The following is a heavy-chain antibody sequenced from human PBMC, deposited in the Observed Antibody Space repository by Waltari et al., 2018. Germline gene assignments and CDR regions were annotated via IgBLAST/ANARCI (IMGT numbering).Heavy chain of an antibody. V-gene: IGHV3-23*03. CDR3: AKEKRISYYESSGQFDY. J-gene: IGHJ4*02. Sequence: EVQLLESGGGLVKPGGSLRLSCAASGFTFTNYAMCWVGEATGKGLEWVSGIYSGGDTYYADSVKGRFTISRDNSKNTLYLQMNSLRAEDTAVYFCAKEKRISYYESSGQFDYWGQGTLVTVSS. D-gene: IGHD3-22*01. CDR2: IYSGGDT. CDR1: GFTFTNYA.